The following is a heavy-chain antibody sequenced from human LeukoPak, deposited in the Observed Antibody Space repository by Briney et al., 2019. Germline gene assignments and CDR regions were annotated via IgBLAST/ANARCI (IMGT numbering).Heavy chain of an antibody. V-gene: IGHV3-74*01. CDR1: GFTFSSYW. CDR3: ARGYSGSYRVDY. D-gene: IGHD1-26*01. Sequence: PGGSLRLSCAASGFTFSSYWMHWVRQAPGKGLVWVSRISSDGSSTTYADSVKGRFTISTDNAKNTLYLQMNSLRAEDTAVYYCARGYSGSYRVDYWGQGTLVTVSS. J-gene: IGHJ4*02. CDR2: ISSDGSST.